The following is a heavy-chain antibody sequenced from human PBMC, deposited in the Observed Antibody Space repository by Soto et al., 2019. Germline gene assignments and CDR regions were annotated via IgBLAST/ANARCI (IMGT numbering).Heavy chain of an antibody. V-gene: IGHV4-34*10. Sequence: SETFSHTCAVYGGSFSGYYWSWVRQSPGKGLEWVGETSHDGVTNYNPSLEGRVTISIDKSKNQFYLDLSSVTAADTAVYYCARLVCDGPASYSYNWFDPWGQGTLVTVSS. J-gene: IGHJ5*02. CDR2: TSHDGVT. CDR1: GGSFSGYY. CDR3: ARLVCDGPASYSYNWFDP. D-gene: IGHD3-10*01.